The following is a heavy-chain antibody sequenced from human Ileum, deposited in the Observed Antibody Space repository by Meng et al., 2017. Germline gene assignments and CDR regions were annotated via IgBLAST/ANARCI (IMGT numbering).Heavy chain of an antibody. J-gene: IGHJ4*02. CDR3: ARGIGTHGRYYSDY. CDR1: GFTFSSYG. Sequence: EVQLLESGGGFVHPGRFLRLPCTASGFTFSSYGMSWVGQAPGKGLEWISGLSGNSNTYYAESVMGRFAISRDNSKNTLYLQMNSLKAEDTAVYYCARGIGTHGRYYSDYWGQGTLVTVSS. CDR2: LSGNSNT. D-gene: IGHD3-9*01. V-gene: IGHV3-23*03.